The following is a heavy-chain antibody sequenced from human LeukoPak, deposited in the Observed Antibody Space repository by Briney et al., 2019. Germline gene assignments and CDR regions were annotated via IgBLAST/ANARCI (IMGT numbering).Heavy chain of an antibody. V-gene: IGHV3-30-3*01. D-gene: IGHD1-1*01. J-gene: IGHJ5*02. Sequence: GGSLRLSCAASGFTFSSYAMHWVRQAPGKGLEWVAVISYDGSNKYYADSVKGRFTISRDNSKNTLYLQMNSLRAEDMAVYYCARARTGFDLWGQGALVTVSS. CDR1: GFTFSSYA. CDR2: ISYDGSNK. CDR3: ARARTGFDL.